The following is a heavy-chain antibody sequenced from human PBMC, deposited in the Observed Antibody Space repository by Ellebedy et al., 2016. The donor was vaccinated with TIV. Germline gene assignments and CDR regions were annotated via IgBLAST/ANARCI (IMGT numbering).Heavy chain of an antibody. CDR2: IRSTPYGGTP. Sequence: GESLKISCAASGFTFADYAFTWFRQAPGKGLEWVGFIRSTPYGGTPEYAASVKGRFVISRDDSKSIAYLQMNSLKTEDTAVYFCSRQNVPAGNVFDYWGQGTLVTVSS. J-gene: IGHJ4*02. D-gene: IGHD4-23*01. CDR1: GFTFADYA. V-gene: IGHV3-49*03. CDR3: SRQNVPAGNVFDY.